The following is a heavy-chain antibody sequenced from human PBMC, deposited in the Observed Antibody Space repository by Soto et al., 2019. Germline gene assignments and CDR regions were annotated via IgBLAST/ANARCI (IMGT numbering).Heavy chain of an antibody. CDR3: ARGTGGPDCPGDY. J-gene: IGHJ4*02. CDR1: GYTFTSYA. CDR2: INAGNGNT. V-gene: IGHV1-3*01. D-gene: IGHD2-21*02. Sequence: QVQLVQSGAEVKKPGASVKVSCKASGYTFTSYAMHWVRQAPGQRLEWMGWINAGNGNTKYSQKLQGRVTITRDTSARTAYMELSSLRSEDTAVYYCARGTGGPDCPGDYWGQGTQVTVSS.